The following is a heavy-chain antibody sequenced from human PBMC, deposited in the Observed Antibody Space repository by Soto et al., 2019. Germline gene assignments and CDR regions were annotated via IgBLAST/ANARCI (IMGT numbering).Heavy chain of an antibody. Sequence: ASVRVSCKASGYTLTTFFMHWVRQAPGQGLEWMGVINPGYPAGRSTTYAQKFQGRVTITADESTSTAYMELSSLRSEDTAVYYCARAPSGSYSFDYWGQGTLVTVSS. D-gene: IGHD1-26*01. CDR3: ARAPSGSYSFDY. CDR2: INPGYPAGRST. J-gene: IGHJ4*02. V-gene: IGHV1-46*01. CDR1: GYTLTTFF.